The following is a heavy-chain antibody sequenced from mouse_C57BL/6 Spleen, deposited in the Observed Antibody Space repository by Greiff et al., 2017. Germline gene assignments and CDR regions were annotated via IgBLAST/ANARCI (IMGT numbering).Heavy chain of an antibody. J-gene: IGHJ2*01. CDR3: ARAGGYFDY. CDR2: ISYDGSN. V-gene: IGHV3-6*01. CDR1: GYSITSGYY. D-gene: IGHD4-1*01. Sequence: EVQLQQSGPGLVKPSQSLSLTCSVTGYSITSGYYWNWIRQFPGNKLEWMGYISYDGSNNYKPSLKIRISITRDTSKNQFFLKLNSVTTEDTATYYGARAGGYFDYWGQGTTLTVSS.